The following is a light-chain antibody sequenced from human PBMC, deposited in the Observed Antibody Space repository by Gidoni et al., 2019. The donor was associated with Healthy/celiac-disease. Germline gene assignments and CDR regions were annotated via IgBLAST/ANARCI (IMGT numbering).Light chain of an antibody. CDR2: GNS. CDR3: QSYDSSLRV. V-gene: IGLV1-40*01. CDR1: SSNIGAGYD. J-gene: IGLJ2*01. Sequence: QSVLTQPPSVSGAPGQRVTISCTGSSSNIGAGYDVNWYQQLPGTAPKLLIYGNSNRPSGVPDRFSGSKSGTSASLAITGLQAEDEADYYCQSYDSSLRVFGGGTKLTVL.